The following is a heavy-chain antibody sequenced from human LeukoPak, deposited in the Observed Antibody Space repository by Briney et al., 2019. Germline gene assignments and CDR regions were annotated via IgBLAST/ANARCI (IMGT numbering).Heavy chain of an antibody. J-gene: IGHJ4*02. D-gene: IGHD4-23*01. Sequence: SETLSLTCTVSGGSISSSSYYWGWIRQPPGKGLEWIGSIYYSGSTYYNPSLKSRVTISVDTSKNQFSLKLSSVTAADTAVYYCARDYADYGGNSGGDYWGQGTLATVSS. V-gene: IGHV4-39*07. CDR1: GGSISSSSYY. CDR3: ARDYADYGGNSGGDY. CDR2: IYYSGST.